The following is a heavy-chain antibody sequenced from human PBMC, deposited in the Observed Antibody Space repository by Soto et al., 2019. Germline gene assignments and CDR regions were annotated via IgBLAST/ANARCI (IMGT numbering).Heavy chain of an antibody. J-gene: IGHJ3*02. D-gene: IGHD3-16*01. CDR3: AKALGSLDPFDI. Sequence: EVQLVESGGDVVPPGGSLILSCTTSRFTFSNSAMSWVRQAPGKGLEWVSTIKSSDGGAYYGDYVKGRFTISRDNPKNTLYLQMNSLRAEDTAVYYCAKALGSLDPFDIWGQGTMVTVSS. CDR1: RFTFSNSA. V-gene: IGHV3-23*04. CDR2: IKSSDGGA.